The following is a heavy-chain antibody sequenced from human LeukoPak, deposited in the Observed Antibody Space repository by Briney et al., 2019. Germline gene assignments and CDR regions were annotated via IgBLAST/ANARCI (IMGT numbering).Heavy chain of an antibody. CDR2: IYHSGST. V-gene: IGHV4-30-2*02. CDR1: GGSISSGGYY. CDR3: AHFLDYSSGWYGQGAFDI. D-gene: IGHD6-19*01. J-gene: IGHJ3*02. Sequence: PSQTLSLTCTVSGGSISSGGYYWRWLRQPPGKGLEWIGYIYHSGSTYYNPSLKSRVTISVDTSKNQFSLKLSSVTAADTAVYYCAHFLDYSSGWYGQGAFDIWGQGTMVTVSS.